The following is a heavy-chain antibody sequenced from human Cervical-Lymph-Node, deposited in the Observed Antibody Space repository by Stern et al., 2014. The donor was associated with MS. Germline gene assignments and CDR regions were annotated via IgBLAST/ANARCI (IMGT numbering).Heavy chain of an antibody. CDR1: GGSISGYY. Sequence: VQLVESGPGLVKPSETLSLTCTVSGGSISGYYWSWIRQPPGKGLEWFGYIYSSGSTNHNPPLKSRVPISVDPSKNQSSLKLGSVPAADTAVYYCARHGTSDYWGQGTLVTVSS. D-gene: IGHD1-1*01. CDR2: IYSSGST. V-gene: IGHV4-59*08. CDR3: ARHGTSDY. J-gene: IGHJ4*02.